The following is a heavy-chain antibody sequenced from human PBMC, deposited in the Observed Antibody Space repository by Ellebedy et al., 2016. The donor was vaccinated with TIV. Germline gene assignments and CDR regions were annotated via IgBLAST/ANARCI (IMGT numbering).Heavy chain of an antibody. V-gene: IGHV3-30-3*01. CDR1: GFTFSTYP. J-gene: IGHJ4*02. D-gene: IGHD4-11*01. Sequence: GGSLRLSXAASGFTFSTYPMHWVRQAPGKGLEWVALVSHDGSNKYYADSVKGRFTISRDNSKSTLYLQMNSLRAEDTAVYYCARDLRNYATVTTVDYFDYWGQGTLVTVSS. CDR2: VSHDGSNK. CDR3: ARDLRNYATVTTVDYFDY.